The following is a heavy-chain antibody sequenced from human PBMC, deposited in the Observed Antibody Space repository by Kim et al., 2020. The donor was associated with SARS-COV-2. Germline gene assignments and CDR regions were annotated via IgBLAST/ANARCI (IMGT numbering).Heavy chain of an antibody. V-gene: IGHV3-74*01. J-gene: IGHJ1*01. CDR3: ARAGDHDISCYYGLFHH. D-gene: IGHD3-22*01. Sequence: VKGRITISRDNAKNALYLQMNSLRPEDTAVYYCARAGDHDISCYYGLFHHWGQGALVTVSS.